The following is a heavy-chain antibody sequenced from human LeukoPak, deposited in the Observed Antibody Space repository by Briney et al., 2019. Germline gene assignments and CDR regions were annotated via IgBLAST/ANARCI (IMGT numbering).Heavy chain of an antibody. CDR2: IYTSGST. D-gene: IGHD2-2*01. Sequence: SQTLSLTCTVSGGSISSGSYYWSWIRQRAGKGLEWIGRIYTSGSTNPNPSLQSRVTISVDPSKNQFSLKLSSVTAADTAVYYCARGTFYCSSTSCYRGIYYYYGMDVWGQGTTVTVSS. V-gene: IGHV4-61*02. CDR1: GGSISSGSYY. J-gene: IGHJ6*02. CDR3: ARGTFYCSSTSCYRGIYYYYGMDV.